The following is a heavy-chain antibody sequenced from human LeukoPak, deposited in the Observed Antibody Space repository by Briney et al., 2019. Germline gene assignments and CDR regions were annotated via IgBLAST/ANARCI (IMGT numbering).Heavy chain of an antibody. CDR3: AREGDTAMDVNWFDP. J-gene: IGHJ5*02. CDR2: INPNSGGT. CDR1: GYTFTGYY. V-gene: IGHV1-2*02. Sequence: ASVKVSCKASGYTFTGYYMHWVRQAPGQGLEWMRWINPNSGGTNYAQKFQGRVTMTRDTSISTAYMELSRLRSDDTAVYYYAREGDTAMDVNWFDPWGQGTLVTVSS. D-gene: IGHD5-18*01.